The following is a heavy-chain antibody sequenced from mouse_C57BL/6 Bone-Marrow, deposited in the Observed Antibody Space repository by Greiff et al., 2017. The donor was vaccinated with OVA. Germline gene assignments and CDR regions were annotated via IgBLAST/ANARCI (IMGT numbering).Heavy chain of an antibody. CDR3: ARYDYSNYLYYFDY. CDR2: IDPSDSYT. V-gene: IGHV1-50*01. D-gene: IGHD2-5*01. Sequence: QVQLQQSGAELVKPGASVKLSCKASGYTFTSYWMQWVKQRPGQGLEWIGEIDPSDSYTNYNQKFKGKATLTVDTSSSTAYMQLSSLTSEDSAVYYGARYDYSNYLYYFDYWGQGTTLTVSS. CDR1: GYTFTSYW. J-gene: IGHJ2*01.